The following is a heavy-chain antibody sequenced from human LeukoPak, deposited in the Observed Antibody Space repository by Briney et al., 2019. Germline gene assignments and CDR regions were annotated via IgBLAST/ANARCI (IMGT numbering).Heavy chain of an antibody. D-gene: IGHD6-13*01. CDR3: ARWDGYSSSPDY. CDR1: GYSFTGYY. V-gene: IGHV1-2*02. J-gene: IGHJ4*02. Sequence: ASVKVSCKASGYSFTGYYMHWVRQAPGQGLEWMGWINPHSGDTGYAQKFQGRVTMTRDMSITTTYMELTRLRSDDTAFYYCARWDGYSSSPDYWGQGSLVTVSS. CDR2: INPHSGDT.